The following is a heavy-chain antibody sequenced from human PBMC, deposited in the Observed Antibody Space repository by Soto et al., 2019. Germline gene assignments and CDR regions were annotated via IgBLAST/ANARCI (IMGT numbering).Heavy chain of an antibody. V-gene: IGHV1-18*01. CDR2: ISAYNGNT. D-gene: IGHD3-10*01. CDR3: AREPACVGCFGELTSFDY. J-gene: IGHJ4*02. CDR1: GYTFTSYG. Sequence: QVQLVQSGAEVKKPGASVKVSCKASGYTFTSYGISWGRQAPGQGLQWKGWISAYNGNTNYAQKLKGRVTMTTDTAKSTAYMELRSLRSDDTAVYYCAREPACVGCFGELTSFDYWGQGTLVTVSS.